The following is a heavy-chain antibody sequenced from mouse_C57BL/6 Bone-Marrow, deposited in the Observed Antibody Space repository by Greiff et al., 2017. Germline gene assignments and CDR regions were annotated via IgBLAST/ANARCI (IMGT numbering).Heavy chain of an antibody. CDR3: TKDYFCISPAWFAY. CDR2: IYPGNSDT. Sequence: DVKLQESGTVLARPGASVKMSCKTSGYTFTSYWMHWVKQRPGQGLEWIGAIYPGNSDTSYNQKFKGKAKLTAVTSASTAYLELSRLTNEDSAVYYCTKDYFCISPAWFAYWGQGTMVTVSA. D-gene: IGHD1-1*01. V-gene: IGHV1-5*01. CDR1: GYTFTSYW. J-gene: IGHJ3*01.